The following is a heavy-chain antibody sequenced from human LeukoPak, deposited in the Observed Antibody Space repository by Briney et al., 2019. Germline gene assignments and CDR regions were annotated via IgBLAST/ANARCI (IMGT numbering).Heavy chain of an antibody. V-gene: IGHV4-38-2*02. CDR1: GYSISSGYY. D-gene: IGHD6-19*01. CDR3: ARAISTVAEGGTFDY. Sequence: PSETLSLTCTVSGYSISSGYYWGWIRQPPGKGLEWIGSIYHSGSTYYNPSLKSRVTISVDTSKNQFSLKLSSVTAADTAVYYCARAISTVAEGGTFDYWGQGTLVTVSS. J-gene: IGHJ4*02. CDR2: IYHSGST.